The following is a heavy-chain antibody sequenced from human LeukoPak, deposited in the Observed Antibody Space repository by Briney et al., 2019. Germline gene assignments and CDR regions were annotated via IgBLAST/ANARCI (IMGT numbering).Heavy chain of an antibody. D-gene: IGHD4-23*01. J-gene: IGHJ4*02. V-gene: IGHV1-2*06. Sequence: ASAKVSCKASGFTFTGYYIHWVRQAPGQGVEWIGRVYPNSGGANYAQMFQGRVTMTRDTSINTAYMELSGLRSDDTAVYYCARDSYGGNWSLGYWGQGTLVTVSS. CDR2: VYPNSGGA. CDR1: GFTFTGYY. CDR3: ARDSYGGNWSLGY.